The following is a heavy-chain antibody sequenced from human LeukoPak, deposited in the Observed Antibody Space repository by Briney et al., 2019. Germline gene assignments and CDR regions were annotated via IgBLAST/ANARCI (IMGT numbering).Heavy chain of an antibody. V-gene: IGHV1-69*04. CDR3: ARGSVAALAVNGY. CDR2: IIPILGIA. D-gene: IGHD6-19*01. J-gene: IGHJ4*02. CDR1: GGTFSSYA. Sequence: SVKVSCKASGGTFSSYAISWVRQAPGQGLEWMGRIIPILGIANYAQKFQGRVTITADKSTSTAYMELSSLRSEDTAVYYCARGSVAALAVNGYWGQGTLVTVSS.